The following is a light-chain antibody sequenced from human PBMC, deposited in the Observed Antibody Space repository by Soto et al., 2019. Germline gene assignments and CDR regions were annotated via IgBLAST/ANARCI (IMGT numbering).Light chain of an antibody. CDR3: QQYGSSRT. CDR1: QSIRTS. CDR2: SAS. Sequence: DIPMTQSPSSVSASIGDTITVSCRASQSIRTSVHWYQHTPGQPPKLLIFSASTLHGGVPSRFNGSGSGTYFTLTISRLEPEDFAVYYCQQYGSSRTFGGGTKVEIK. V-gene: IGKV1-39*01. J-gene: IGKJ4*01.